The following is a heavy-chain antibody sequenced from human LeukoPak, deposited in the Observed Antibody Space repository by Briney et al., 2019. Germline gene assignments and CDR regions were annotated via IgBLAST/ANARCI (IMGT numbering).Heavy chain of an antibody. J-gene: IGHJ6*02. V-gene: IGHV6-1*01. CDR3: AVSVGIAEAGPWGAANYYYYYGMDV. CDR1: GDSVSSNSAA. D-gene: IGHD6-13*01. CDR2: TYYRSKWYN. Sequence: SQTLSLTCAISGDSVSSNSAAWNWIRQSPSRGLEWLGRTYYRSKWYNDYAVSVKSRITINPDTSKNQFSLQLNSVTPEDTAVYYCAVSVGIAEAGPWGAANYYYYYGMDVWGQGATVTVSS.